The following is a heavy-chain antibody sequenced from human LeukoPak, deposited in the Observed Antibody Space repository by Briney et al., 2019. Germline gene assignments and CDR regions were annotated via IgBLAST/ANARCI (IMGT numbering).Heavy chain of an antibody. CDR2: IKHDGSEK. D-gene: IGHD6-13*01. CDR3: ARVGTAEGTLEDY. V-gene: IGHV3-7*01. J-gene: IGHJ4*02. Sequence: GGSLRLSCAASGFTFSSYWMSWVRQPPGKGLEWVANIKHDGSEKYYVDSVKGRFTISRDNAKNSLYLQMNSLRAEDTAVYYCARVGTAEGTLEDYWGEGTLVTVSS. CDR1: GFTFSSYW.